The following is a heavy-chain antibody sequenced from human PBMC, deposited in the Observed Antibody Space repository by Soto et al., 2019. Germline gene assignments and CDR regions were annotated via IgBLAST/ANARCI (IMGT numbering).Heavy chain of an antibody. CDR2: FYYTGST. Sequence: QVQLQESGPGLVKPSETLSLTCTVSGGSISSYYWSWIRQPPGKGLEWIGYFYYTGSTNYNPSLKSRVTTSVDTSKNQFSLELSSVTAADTAVYYCARYNWYFDLWGRGTLVTVSS. V-gene: IGHV4-59*08. J-gene: IGHJ2*01. CDR1: GGSISSYY. CDR3: ARYNWYFDL.